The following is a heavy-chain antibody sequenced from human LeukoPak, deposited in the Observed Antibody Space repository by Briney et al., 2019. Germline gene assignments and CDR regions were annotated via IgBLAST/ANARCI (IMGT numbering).Heavy chain of an antibody. CDR3: AKDSTMSGSYYGMDV. CDR1: GFAFNNYV. V-gene: IGHV3-23*01. D-gene: IGHD3-22*01. Sequence: GGSLRLSCAASGFAFNNYVMSWVRQAPGKWLEWVSSISGSGGSTYYTDSVKGRFTISRDNSKNTLYLQMNSLRAEDTAVYYCAKDSTMSGSYYGMDVWGRGTTVTVSS. CDR2: ISGSGGST. J-gene: IGHJ6*02.